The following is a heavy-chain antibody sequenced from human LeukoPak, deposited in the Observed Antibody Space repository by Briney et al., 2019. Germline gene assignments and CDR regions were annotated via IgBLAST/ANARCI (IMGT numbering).Heavy chain of an antibody. CDR3: AKQLGYCSDGSCYFPY. V-gene: IGHV3-33*06. Sequence: GGSLRLSCAASGFSLNDYGIHWVRQAPGKGLEWVAIIWPDRRNKYADSVKGRFTISRDNSKSTLCLQMNSLRAEDTAVYYCAKQLGYCSDGSCYFPYWGQGTLVTVSS. CDR1: GFSLNDYG. J-gene: IGHJ4*02. D-gene: IGHD2-15*01. CDR2: IWPDRRNK.